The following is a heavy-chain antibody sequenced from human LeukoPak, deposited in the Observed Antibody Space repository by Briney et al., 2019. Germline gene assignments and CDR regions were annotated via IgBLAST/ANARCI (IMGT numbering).Heavy chain of an antibody. J-gene: IGHJ3*02. CDR2: INPNSGGT. V-gene: IGHV1-2*04. Sequence: GASVKVSCKASGYTFTGYYMHWVRQAPGQGLEWMGWINPNSGGTSYAQKFQGWVTMTRDTSISTAYMELSRLRSDDTAVYYCARGRPIYYGSGSYYNRDAFDIWGQGTMVTVSS. D-gene: IGHD3-10*01. CDR3: ARGRPIYYGSGSYYNRDAFDI. CDR1: GYTFTGYY.